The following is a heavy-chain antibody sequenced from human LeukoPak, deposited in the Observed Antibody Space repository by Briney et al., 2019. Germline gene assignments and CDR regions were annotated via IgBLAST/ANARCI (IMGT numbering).Heavy chain of an antibody. D-gene: IGHD6-19*01. J-gene: IGHJ4*02. Sequence: SETLSLTCIVSGGSISSCYWSWIRQPPGKGLEWIGSIYYSGSTYYNPSLKSRVTISVDTSKNQFSLKLSSVTAADTAVYYCASLSSGWYGPFDYWGQGTLVTVSS. CDR3: ASLSSGWYGPFDY. V-gene: IGHV4-59*12. CDR2: IYYSGST. CDR1: GGSISSCY.